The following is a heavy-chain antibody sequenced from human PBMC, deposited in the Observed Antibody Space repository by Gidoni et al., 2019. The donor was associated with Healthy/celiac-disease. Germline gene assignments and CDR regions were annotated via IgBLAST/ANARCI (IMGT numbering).Heavy chain of an antibody. CDR3: AVAAAGTGGADFDY. CDR1: GGSFSGYY. Sequence: QVQLQQWGAGLLKPSETLSLTCAVYGGSFSGYYWSWIRQPPGKGLEWIGEINHSGNTNYNPSLKSRVTISVDTSKNQFSLKLSSVTAADTAVYYCAVAAAGTGGADFDYWGQGTLVTVSS. J-gene: IGHJ4*02. V-gene: IGHV4-34*01. CDR2: INHSGNT. D-gene: IGHD6-13*01.